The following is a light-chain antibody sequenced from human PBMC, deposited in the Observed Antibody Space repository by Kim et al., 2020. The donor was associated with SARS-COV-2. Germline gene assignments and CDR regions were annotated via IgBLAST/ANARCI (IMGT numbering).Light chain of an antibody. CDR2: GET. J-gene: IGKJ4*01. V-gene: IGKV3-15*01. Sequence: PGERTTHSCRASQSVSSNLAWYQQKPGQAPRLLIFGETTRAAGIPARFSGSESGTEFTLTISSLQSGDFAVYYCQQYNNWPPVTFGGGTKVDIK. CDR1: QSVSSN. CDR3: QQYNNWPPVT.